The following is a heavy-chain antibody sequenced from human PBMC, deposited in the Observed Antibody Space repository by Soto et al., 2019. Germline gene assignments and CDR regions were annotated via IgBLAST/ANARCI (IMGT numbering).Heavy chain of an antibody. CDR2: ISFDGSIQ. CDR1: RFTLSSNG. D-gene: IGHD1-1*01. V-gene: IGHV3-30*18. CDR3: AKEYVTTSAFDI. Sequence: QVQLVESGGGVVQPGRSLRLSCAASRFTLSSNGMHWVRQAPGKGLEWVAFISFDGSIQYYADSVKGRFAISRDTSKNTLYLQMNSLSAEDTAVYYCAKEYVTTSAFDILGQGTTITVSS. J-gene: IGHJ3*02.